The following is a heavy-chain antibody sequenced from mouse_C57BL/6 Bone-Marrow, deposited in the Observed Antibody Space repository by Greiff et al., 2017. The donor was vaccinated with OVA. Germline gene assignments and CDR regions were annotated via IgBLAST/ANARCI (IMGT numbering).Heavy chain of an antibody. J-gene: IGHJ3*01. V-gene: IGHV1-82*01. D-gene: IGHD2-5*01. CDR1: GYAFSSSW. Sequence: QVQLQQSGPELVKPGASVKISCKASGYAFSSSWMNWVKQRPGKGLEWIGGIYPGDGDTNYNGKFKGKATLTADKSSSTAYMQLSSLTSEDSAVYFCARLSNYPFAYWGQGTLVTVSA. CDR3: ARLSNYPFAY. CDR2: IYPGDGDT.